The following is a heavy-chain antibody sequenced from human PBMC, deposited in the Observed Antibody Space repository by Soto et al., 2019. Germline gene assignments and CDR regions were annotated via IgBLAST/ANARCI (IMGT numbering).Heavy chain of an antibody. CDR3: ARDVYSTYYYGMDV. V-gene: IGHV4-31*03. CDR2: IYYSGST. J-gene: IGHJ6*02. Sequence: SETLSLTCTVSGGSISSGGYYWSWIRQHPGKGLEWIGYIYYSGSTYYNPSLKSRVTISVDTSKNQFSLKLSSVTAADTAVYYCARDVYSTYYYGMDVWGQGTTVTVSS. D-gene: IGHD2-21*01. CDR1: GGSISSGGYY.